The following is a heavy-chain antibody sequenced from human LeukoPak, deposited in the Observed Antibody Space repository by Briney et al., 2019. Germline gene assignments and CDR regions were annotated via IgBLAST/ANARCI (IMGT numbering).Heavy chain of an antibody. CDR2: IIPILGIA. CDR3: ARDYYGSGSYYPHY. Sequence: SVKVSCKASGGTFSSYAISWVRQAPGQGLEWMGRIIPILGIANYAQKFQGRATITADKSTSTAYMELSSLRSEDTAVYYCARDYYGSGSYYPHYWGQGTLVTVSS. V-gene: IGHV1-69*04. J-gene: IGHJ4*02. CDR1: GGTFSSYA. D-gene: IGHD3-10*01.